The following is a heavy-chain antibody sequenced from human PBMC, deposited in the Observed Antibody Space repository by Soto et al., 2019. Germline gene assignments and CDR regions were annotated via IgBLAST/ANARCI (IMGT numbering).Heavy chain of an antibody. CDR2: IYYSGST. Sequence: SETLSLTCTVSGGSINNYYWSWIQQPPGKGLEWIGYIYYSGSTNYNPSLKSRVTISVETSKNQFSLKLSSVTAADTAVYFCARARGYCNGGGCYYYYGMDVWGQGTTVTVSS. D-gene: IGHD2-15*01. J-gene: IGHJ6*02. CDR1: GGSINNYY. CDR3: ARARGYCNGGGCYYYYGMDV. V-gene: IGHV4-59*01.